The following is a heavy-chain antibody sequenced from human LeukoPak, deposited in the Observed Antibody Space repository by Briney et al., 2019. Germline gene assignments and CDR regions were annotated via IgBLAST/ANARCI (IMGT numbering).Heavy chain of an antibody. D-gene: IGHD3/OR15-3a*01. CDR1: GFTFSVRG. CDR3: AREDSENFDY. V-gene: IGHV3-69-1*02. CDR2: IPSSGNSI. Sequence: GGSLRLSCAASGFTFSVRGMTWVRQAPGMGLEWVSTIPSSGNSIYYADSVKGRFTISRDNAKNSLYLQMNSLRAEDTAVYYCAREDSENFDYWGQGTLVTVPS. J-gene: IGHJ4*02.